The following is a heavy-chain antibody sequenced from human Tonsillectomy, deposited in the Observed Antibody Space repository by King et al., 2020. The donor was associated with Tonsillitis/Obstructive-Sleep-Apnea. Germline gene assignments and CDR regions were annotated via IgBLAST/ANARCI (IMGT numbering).Heavy chain of an antibody. CDR1: GGSFSGYY. CDR3: ARGRSPHGGSGSTFPYFDY. V-gene: IGHV4-34*01. CDR2: INHSGST. D-gene: IGHD3-10*01. J-gene: IGHJ4*02. Sequence: VQLQQWGAGLLKPSETLSLTCAVYGGSFSGYYWSWIRQPPGKGLEWIGEINHSGSTNYNPSLKSRVTISVDTSKNQFSLKLSSVTAADTAVYYCARGRSPHGGSGSTFPYFDYWGQGTLVTVSS.